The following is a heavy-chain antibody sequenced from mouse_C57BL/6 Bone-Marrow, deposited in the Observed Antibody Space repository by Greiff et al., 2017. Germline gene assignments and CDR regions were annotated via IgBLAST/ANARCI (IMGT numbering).Heavy chain of an antibody. D-gene: IGHD2-10*01. CDR2: IYPRSGNT. V-gene: IGHV1-81*01. CDR1: GYTFTSYG. CDR3: AREPYYGNYPYYFDY. J-gene: IGHJ2*01. Sequence: QVQLQQPGAELARPGASVKLSCKASGYTFTSYGISWVKQRTGQGLEWIGEIYPRSGNTYYNEKFKGKATLTVDKSSSTAYMELRSLTSEGSAVYFCAREPYYGNYPYYFDYWGQGTTLTVSS.